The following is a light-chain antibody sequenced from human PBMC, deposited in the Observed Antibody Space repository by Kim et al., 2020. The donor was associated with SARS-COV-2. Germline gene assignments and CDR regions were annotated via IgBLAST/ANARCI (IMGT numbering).Light chain of an antibody. J-gene: IGKJ1*01. V-gene: IGKV1-5*03. CDR1: QSVDGW. CDR3: KQYETYWT. CDR2: QAS. Sequence: DIQMTQPPSTLSAFVGDRVTMTCRASQSVDGWLAWYQQKPGKAPRLLIYQASKLANGVPSRFSGSGSGTDFTLTVTNLQSDDSAVYYCKQYETYWTFGPGTKVDIK.